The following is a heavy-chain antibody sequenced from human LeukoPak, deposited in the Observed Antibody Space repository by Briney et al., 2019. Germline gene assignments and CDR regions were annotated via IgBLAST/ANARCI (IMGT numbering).Heavy chain of an antibody. V-gene: IGHV4-34*01. J-gene: IGHJ4*02. CDR2: INHSGST. CDR1: GGSFSGCY. D-gene: IGHD2-21*02. CDR3: ARARLAYCGGDCYSRAPKPFDY. Sequence: PSETLSLTCAVYGGSFSGCYWSWIRQPPGKGLEWIGEINHSGSTNYNPSLKSRVTISVDTSKNQFSLKLSSVTAADTAVYYCARARLAYCGGDCYSRAPKPFDYWGQGTLVTVSS.